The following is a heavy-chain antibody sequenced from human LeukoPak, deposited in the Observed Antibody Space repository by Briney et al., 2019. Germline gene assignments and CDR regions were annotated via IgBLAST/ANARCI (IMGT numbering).Heavy chain of an antibody. D-gene: IGHD6-13*01. CDR2: ISWNSGSI. CDR3: AKAHSSWYYYFDY. Sequence: GGSLRLSCAASGFTFDDYAMHWVRQAPGKGLEWVSGISWNSGSIGYAGSVKGRFTISRDNAKNSLYLQMNSLRAEDTALYYCAKAHSSWYYYFDYWGQGTLVTVSS. V-gene: IGHV3-9*01. CDR1: GFTFDDYA. J-gene: IGHJ4*02.